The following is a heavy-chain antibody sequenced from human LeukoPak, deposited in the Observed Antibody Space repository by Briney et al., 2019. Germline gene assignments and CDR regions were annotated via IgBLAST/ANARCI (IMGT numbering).Heavy chain of an antibody. J-gene: IGHJ4*02. CDR3: TTDY. CDR1: GFPFSDYV. CDR2: IRYDGNNK. D-gene: IGHD1-14*01. Sequence: PGGSLRLSCAASGFPFSDYVMHWVRQAPGKGLEWVSVIRYDGNNKYYADSVKGRFTISRDNSKNTLYLQMNSLESEDTAVYYCTTDYWGQGTLVTVSS. V-gene: IGHV3-30*02.